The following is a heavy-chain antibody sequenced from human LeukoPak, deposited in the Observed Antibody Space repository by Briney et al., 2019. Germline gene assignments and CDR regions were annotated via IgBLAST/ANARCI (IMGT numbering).Heavy chain of an antibody. CDR2: INHSGST. Sequence: SETLSLTCAVYGGSFSGYYWSWLRQPPGKGLEWIGEINHSGSTNYNPSLKSRVTISVDTSKNQFSLKLSSVTAADTAVYYCARGPSYCDSSGYWLNYFDYWGQGTLVTVSS. J-gene: IGHJ4*02. CDR1: GGSFSGYY. D-gene: IGHD3-22*01. V-gene: IGHV4-34*01. CDR3: ARGPSYCDSSGYWLNYFDY.